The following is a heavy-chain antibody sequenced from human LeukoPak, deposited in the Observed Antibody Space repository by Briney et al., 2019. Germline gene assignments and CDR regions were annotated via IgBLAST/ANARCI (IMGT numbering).Heavy chain of an antibody. CDR1: GFSFSGHW. CDR3: ARGPNSNWYGPDF. V-gene: IGHV3-74*01. D-gene: IGHD6-13*01. Sequence: GGSLRLSCTASGFSFSGHWMRWARQLPGKGLVWVSRISPTGGTTSYADSVKGRFTVSRDNAKNTLYLQVNNLRAEDTAVYYCARGPNSNWYGPDFWGQGTLLTVSS. CDR2: ISPTGGTT. J-gene: IGHJ4*02.